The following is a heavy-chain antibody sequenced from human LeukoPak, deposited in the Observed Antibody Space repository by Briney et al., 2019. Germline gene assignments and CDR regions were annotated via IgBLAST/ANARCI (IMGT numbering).Heavy chain of an antibody. CDR3: AKELMWDPPNAFDF. J-gene: IGHJ3*01. CDR2: ISWNSGSI. D-gene: IGHD1-26*01. CDR1: GFIFDDYA. Sequence: PGGSLRLSCAASGFIFDDYAMHWVRQAPGKGLEWVSGISWNSGSIGYADSVKGRFTISRDNAKNSLYLQMNSLRAEDTALYYCAKELMWDPPNAFDFWGQGTMVTVSS. V-gene: IGHV3-9*01.